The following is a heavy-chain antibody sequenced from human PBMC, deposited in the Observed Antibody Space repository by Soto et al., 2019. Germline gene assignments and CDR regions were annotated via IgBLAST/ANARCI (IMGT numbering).Heavy chain of an antibody. Sequence: QLQLVESGGGVVQPGRSLRLSCAASGFSFSLYAIHWVRQAPGKGLEWVAFISYEGSSQYYADSLKGRFTISRDNSKNTVYLQMNSLRAEDTSVYYCARELPAAGTDIYYRGLDVWGQGTTVTVSS. V-gene: IGHV3-30-3*01. CDR3: ARELPAAGTDIYYRGLDV. CDR2: ISYEGSSQ. J-gene: IGHJ6*02. D-gene: IGHD6-13*01. CDR1: GFSFSLYA.